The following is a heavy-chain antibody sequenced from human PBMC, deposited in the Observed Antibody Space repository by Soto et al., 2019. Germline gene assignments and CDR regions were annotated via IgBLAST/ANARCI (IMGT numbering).Heavy chain of an antibody. Sequence: GASVKVSCKASGYTFTGYYMHWVRQAPGQGLEWMGWINPNSGGTNYAQKFQGRVTMTRDTSISTAYMELSRLRSDDTAVYYCARDQDIVATMAFYYYYGMDVWGQGTTVTVSS. CDR3: ARDQDIVATMAFYYYYGMDV. D-gene: IGHD5-12*01. J-gene: IGHJ6*02. CDR2: INPNSGGT. V-gene: IGHV1-2*02. CDR1: GYTFTGYY.